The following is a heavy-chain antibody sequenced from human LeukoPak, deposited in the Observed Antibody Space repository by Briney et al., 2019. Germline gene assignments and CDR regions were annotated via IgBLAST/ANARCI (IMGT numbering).Heavy chain of an antibody. CDR1: GITLSRYW. CDR3: ARTEVVVAATGIDY. V-gene: IGHV3-7*03. J-gene: IGHJ4*02. D-gene: IGHD2-15*01. Sequence: GGSLRLSCAASGITLSRYWMSWVRQAPGKGLEWVANIKEDGSEKYYVDSVKGRFTISRDNAKNSLYLQVNSLRAEDTAVYYCARTEVVVAATGIDYWGQGTLVTVSS. CDR2: IKEDGSEK.